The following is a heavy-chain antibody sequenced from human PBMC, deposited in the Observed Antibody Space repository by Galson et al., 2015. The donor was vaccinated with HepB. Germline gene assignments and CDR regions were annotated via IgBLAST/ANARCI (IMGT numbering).Heavy chain of an antibody. CDR1: GDSVSSNSAA. CDR3: ARASIAARPDYYYYGMDV. J-gene: IGHJ6*02. Sequence: CAISGDSVSSNSAAWNWIRQSPSRGLEWLGRTYYRSKWYNDYAVSVKSRVTISVDKSKNQFSLKLSSVTAADTAVYYCARASIAARPDYYYYGMDVWGQGTTVTVSS. CDR2: TYYRSKWYN. V-gene: IGHV6-1*01. D-gene: IGHD6-6*01.